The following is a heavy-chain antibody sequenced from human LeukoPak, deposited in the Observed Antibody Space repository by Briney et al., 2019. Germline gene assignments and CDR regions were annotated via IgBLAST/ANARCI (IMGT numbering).Heavy chain of an antibody. D-gene: IGHD5-18*01. J-gene: IGHJ2*01. CDR1: GFTFSSYS. CDR3: AKDADTATIIYWYFDL. Sequence: QPGGSLRLSCAASGFTFSSYSVDWVRQAPGKGREWVSYLSSSSSTIYYADSVKGRFTISRDNSKNTLYLRMNSLRAEDTAVYYCAKDADTATIIYWYFDLWGHGTLVTVSS. CDR2: LSSSSSTI. V-gene: IGHV3-48*01.